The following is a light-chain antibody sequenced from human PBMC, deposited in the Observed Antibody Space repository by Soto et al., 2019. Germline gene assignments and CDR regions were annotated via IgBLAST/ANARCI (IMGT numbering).Light chain of an antibody. CDR2: GAS. CDR1: QTIFNSY. J-gene: IGKJ2*01. Sequence: ENVLTQSPGTLSLSPGDTATLSCRASQTIFNSYLAWYQQKPGQAPRLLIYGASSRATGIPDRFSGGGSGTDFTPTITRLEPEYFAVYYCQQYGSSYTFGQGTKLEMK. CDR3: QQYGSSYT. V-gene: IGKV3-20*01.